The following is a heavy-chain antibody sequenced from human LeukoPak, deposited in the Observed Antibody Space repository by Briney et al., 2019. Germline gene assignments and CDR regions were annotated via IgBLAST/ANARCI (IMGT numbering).Heavy chain of an antibody. CDR3: ARLRGYSYGGYYYGMDV. J-gene: IGHJ6*02. V-gene: IGHV4-4*02. CDR1: GGSISSSNW. D-gene: IGHD5-18*01. CDR2: IYHSGST. Sequence: SETLSLTCAVSGGSISSSNWWSWVRQPPGKGLEWIGEIYHSGSTNYNPSLKSRVTISVDKSKNQSSLKLSSVTAADTAVYYCARLRGYSYGGYYYGMDVWGQGTTVTVSS.